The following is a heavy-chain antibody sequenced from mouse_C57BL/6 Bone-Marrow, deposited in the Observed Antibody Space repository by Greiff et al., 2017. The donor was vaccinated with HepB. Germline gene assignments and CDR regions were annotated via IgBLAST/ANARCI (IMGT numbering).Heavy chain of an antibody. Sequence: QVQLQQSGAELVKPGASVKISCKASGYAFSSYWMNWVKQRPGKGLEWIGQIYPGDGDTNYNGKFKGKATLTADKSSSTAYMQLSSLPSEDSAVYFCARWGSSTYWYFDVWGTGTTVTVSS. CDR2: IYPGDGDT. CDR1: GYAFSSYW. CDR3: ARWGSSTYWYFDV. V-gene: IGHV1-80*01. D-gene: IGHD1-1*01. J-gene: IGHJ1*03.